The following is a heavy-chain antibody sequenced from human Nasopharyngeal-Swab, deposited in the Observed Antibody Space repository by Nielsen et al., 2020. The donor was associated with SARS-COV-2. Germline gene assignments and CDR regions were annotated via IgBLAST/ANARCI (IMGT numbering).Heavy chain of an antibody. J-gene: IGHJ4*02. D-gene: IGHD3-10*01. CDR1: GGSISSGSYY. Sequence: GSLRLSCTVSGGSISSGSYYWSWIRQPPGKGLEWIGYIYYSGSTNYNPSLKSRVTISVDTSKNQFSLKLSSVTAADTAVYYCARGGKYGSGSYYVYWGQGTLVTVSS. V-gene: IGHV4-61*01. CDR2: IYYSGST. CDR3: ARGGKYGSGSYYVY.